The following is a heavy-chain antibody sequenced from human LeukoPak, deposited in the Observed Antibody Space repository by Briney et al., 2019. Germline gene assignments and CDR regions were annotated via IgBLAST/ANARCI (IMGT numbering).Heavy chain of an antibody. CDR1: GFTFSSYW. CDR3: ASDINPYYYDSSGYYYVDY. V-gene: IGHV3-74*01. J-gene: IGHJ4*02. Sequence: GGSLRLSCAASGFTFSSYWMHWVRQAPGKGLVWVSRINSDGSSTSYADSVKGRFIISRDNAKNTLYLQMNSLRAEDTAVYYCASDINPYYYDSSGYYYVDYWGQGTLVTVSS. D-gene: IGHD3-22*01. CDR2: INSDGSST.